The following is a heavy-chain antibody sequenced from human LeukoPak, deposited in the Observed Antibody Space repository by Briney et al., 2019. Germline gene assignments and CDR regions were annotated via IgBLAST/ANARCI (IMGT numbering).Heavy chain of an antibody. CDR3: ARGTGTAVY. D-gene: IGHD6-19*01. CDR2: IYYSGST. Sequence: SETLSLTCTVSGGSISSSSYYWGWIRQPPGKGLEWIGSIYYSGSTYYNPSLKSRVSISVDTSKNQFSLKLSSATAADTAVYYCARGTGTAVYWGQGTLVTVSS. J-gene: IGHJ4*02. V-gene: IGHV4-39*07. CDR1: GGSISSSSYY.